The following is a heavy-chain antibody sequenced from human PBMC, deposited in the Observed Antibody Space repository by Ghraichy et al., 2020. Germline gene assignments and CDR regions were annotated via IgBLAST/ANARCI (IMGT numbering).Heavy chain of an antibody. V-gene: IGHV3-23*01. CDR3: AKVADIVVSGYYYYGMDV. Sequence: GGSLRLSCAASGFTFSSYAMSWVRQAPGKGLEWVSAISGSGGSTYYADSVKGRFTISRDNSKNTLYLQMNSLRAEDTAVYYCAKVADIVVSGYYYYGMDVWGQGTTVTVSS. CDR1: GFTFSSYA. J-gene: IGHJ6*02. D-gene: IGHD2-2*01. CDR2: ISGSGGST.